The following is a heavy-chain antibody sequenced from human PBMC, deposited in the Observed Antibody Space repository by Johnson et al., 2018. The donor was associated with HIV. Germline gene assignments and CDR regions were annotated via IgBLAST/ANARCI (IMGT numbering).Heavy chain of an antibody. CDR3: ARGVRNSYGYLLGTFDI. CDR1: GFTVSTNY. CDR2: VYSTFGT. Sequence: VQLVESGGGVVQPGRSLRLSCAVSGFTVSTNYMSWVRQTPGKGLDWVSAVYSTFGTYYADSVRGRFTISTDNSKNTLYLQMNSLRREDTAVYYCARGVRNSYGYLLGTFDIWGQGTMVTVSS. D-gene: IGHD5-18*01. V-gene: IGHV3-66*02. J-gene: IGHJ3*02.